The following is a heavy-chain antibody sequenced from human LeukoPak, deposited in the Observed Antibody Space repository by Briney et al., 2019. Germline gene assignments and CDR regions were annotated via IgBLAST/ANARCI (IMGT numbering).Heavy chain of an antibody. CDR3: ARGRDHSWFGEVWDNAFDT. CDR1: GFTFNSYW. Sequence: GGSLRLSCAASGFTFNSYWMTWVRQAPGKGLEWVANIKKDGNDKYYVDSVKGRFTISRDNARSSLSLQMNSLRVEDTALYYCARGRDHSWFGEVWDNAFDTWGQGTMVTVSS. V-gene: IGHV3-7*01. D-gene: IGHD3-10*01. J-gene: IGHJ3*02. CDR2: IKKDGNDK.